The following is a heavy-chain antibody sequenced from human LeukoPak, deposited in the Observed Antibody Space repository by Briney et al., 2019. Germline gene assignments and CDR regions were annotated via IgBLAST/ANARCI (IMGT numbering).Heavy chain of an antibody. CDR2: INSDGSTT. Sequence: GGSLRLSCAGSGFTFSCYWMHWVRQAPEKGLVWVSRINSDGSTTTYADSVKGRFTISRDNAKNTLYLQMHSLRAEDTAVYYCARGDYDAFDIWGPGTMVAVSS. J-gene: IGHJ3*02. CDR1: GFTFSCYW. V-gene: IGHV3-74*01. D-gene: IGHD4-17*01. CDR3: ARGDYDAFDI.